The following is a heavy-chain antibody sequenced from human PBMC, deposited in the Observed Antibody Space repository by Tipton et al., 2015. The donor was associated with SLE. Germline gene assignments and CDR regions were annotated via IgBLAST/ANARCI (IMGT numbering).Heavy chain of an antibody. CDR3: ARGELIEGFDP. CDR2: VHHTGGN. V-gene: IGHV4-4*01. CDR1: GLPMTTRPW. J-gene: IGHJ5*02. Sequence: TLSLTCSVAGLPMTTRPWWIWVRQPPGKGLEWVGEVHHTGGNNYNPSLRSRVTISMDTSKSQFSLTLKSVTAADTAVYFCARGELIEGFDPWGQGTLVTVSS. D-gene: IGHD3-22*01.